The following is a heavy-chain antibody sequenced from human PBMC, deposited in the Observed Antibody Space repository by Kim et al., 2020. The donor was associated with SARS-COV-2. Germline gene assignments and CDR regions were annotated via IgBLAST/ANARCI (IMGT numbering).Heavy chain of an antibody. CDR3: ARGRGTSWSHYDY. CDR2: INPNTGGR. J-gene: IGHJ4*02. V-gene: IGHV1-2*02. CDR1: GDTFTDNY. D-gene: IGHD6-13*01. Sequence: ASVKVSCKASGDTFTDNYIHWVRQAPGQGLEWLGWINPNTGGRTFAQEFQARVIMTRDTSISTAYMELTRLGSDDTAVYYCARGRGTSWSHYDYWGQGTLVTVSS.